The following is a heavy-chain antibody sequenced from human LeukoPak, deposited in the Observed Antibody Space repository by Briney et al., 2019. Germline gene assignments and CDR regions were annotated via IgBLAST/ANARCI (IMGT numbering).Heavy chain of an antibody. CDR1: GFTFSSYS. Sequence: PGGSLRLSCAASGFTFSSYSMNWVRQAPGKGLEWVSSISSSSSYIYYAASVKGRFTISRDNSKNTLYLQMNSLRAEDTAVYYCARDDWFGDRWAYMDVWGKGITVTISS. V-gene: IGHV3-21*01. CDR3: ARDDWFGDRWAYMDV. J-gene: IGHJ6*03. CDR2: ISSSSSYI. D-gene: IGHD3-10*01.